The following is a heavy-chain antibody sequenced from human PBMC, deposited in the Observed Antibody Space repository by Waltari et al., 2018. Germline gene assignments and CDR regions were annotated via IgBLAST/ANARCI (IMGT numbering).Heavy chain of an antibody. CDR3: ARQGDSNYEKATAINWFDP. J-gene: IGHJ5*02. Sequence: QLQLQESGPGLVKPSETLSLTCTVSGGSISSSSYYWGWIRQPPGKGLEWIGSIYYSGSTYYNPSLKSRVTISVDTSKNQFSLKLSSVTAADTAVYYCARQGDSNYEKATAINWFDPWGQGTLVTVSS. D-gene: IGHD4-4*01. CDR2: IYYSGST. CDR1: GGSISSSSYY. V-gene: IGHV4-39*01.